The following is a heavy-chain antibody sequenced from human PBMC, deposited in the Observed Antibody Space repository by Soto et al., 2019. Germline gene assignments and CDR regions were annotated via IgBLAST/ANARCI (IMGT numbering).Heavy chain of an antibody. CDR1: GYTFTSYD. Sequence: QVQLVQSGAEVKKPGASVKVSCKASGYTFTSYDVNWVRQATGQGPEWMGWMNTNAGSTGYAQKFQSRVTMTRNTSTTTAYMELSSLRSEDTAVYYCATKYDFWSGYSPSREDAFDIWGQGTLVIVSS. J-gene: IGHJ3*02. V-gene: IGHV1-8*01. D-gene: IGHD3-3*01. CDR3: ATKYDFWSGYSPSREDAFDI. CDR2: MNTNAGST.